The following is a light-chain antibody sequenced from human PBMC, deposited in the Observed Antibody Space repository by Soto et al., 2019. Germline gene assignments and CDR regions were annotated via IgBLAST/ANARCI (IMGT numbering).Light chain of an antibody. J-gene: IGKJ2*01. V-gene: IGKV3-15*01. CDR1: QSVSSK. CDR3: QQYNKWPPYT. Sequence: EIVMTQSPANLSVSPGERATLSCRASQSVSSKLAWYQQKPGQGPRLLIYGASTRATSIPARFSGSGSGTEFTLTINSLQSEDFAVYYCQQYNKWPPYTFGQGTKLEIK. CDR2: GAS.